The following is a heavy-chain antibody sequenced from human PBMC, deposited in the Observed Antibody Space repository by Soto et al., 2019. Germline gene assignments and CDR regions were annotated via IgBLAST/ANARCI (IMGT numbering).Heavy chain of an antibody. CDR2: IKQDGSEK. J-gene: IGHJ5*02. CDR3: ARRWELLSYGHWFDP. V-gene: IGHV3-7*05. D-gene: IGHD1-26*01. CDR1: GFTFSSYW. Sequence: GGSLRLSCAASGFTFSSYWMSWVRQAPGKGLEWVANIKQDGSEKYYVDSVKGRFTISRDNAKNSLYLQMNSLRAEDTAVYYCARRWELLSYGHWFDPWGQGTLVTVSS.